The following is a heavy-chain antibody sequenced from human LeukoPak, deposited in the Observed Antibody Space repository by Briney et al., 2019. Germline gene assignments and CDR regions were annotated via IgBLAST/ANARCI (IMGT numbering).Heavy chain of an antibody. Sequence: SETLSLTCTVYGESFSGYYWSWIRQPPGKGLEWIGQINQSGSTNYNPSLKSRVTISLDMSKNQFSLRLTSVTAADTAVYYCAKHGEDDSGYYADFFDHYGQGTLVTVSS. J-gene: IGHJ4*02. D-gene: IGHD3-22*01. V-gene: IGHV4-34*01. CDR1: GESFSGYY. CDR3: AKHGEDDSGYYADFFDH. CDR2: INQSGST.